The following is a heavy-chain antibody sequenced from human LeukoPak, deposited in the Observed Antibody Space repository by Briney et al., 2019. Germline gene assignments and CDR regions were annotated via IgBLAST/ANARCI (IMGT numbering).Heavy chain of an antibody. J-gene: IGHJ4*02. D-gene: IGHD6-19*01. V-gene: IGHV4-34*01. CDR1: GVSFSGYY. CDR3: ARGGAVAGTFPFDY. Sequence: PSETLSLTCAVYGVSFSGYYWSWIRQPPGKGLEWIGEINHSGSANYNPSLKSRVTISVDTSKNQFSLKLSSVTAADTAVYYCARGGAVAGTFPFDYWGQGTLVTVSS. CDR2: INHSGSA.